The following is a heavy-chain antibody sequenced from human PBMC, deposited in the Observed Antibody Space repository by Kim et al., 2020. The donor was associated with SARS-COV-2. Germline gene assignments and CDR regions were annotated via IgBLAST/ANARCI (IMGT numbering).Heavy chain of an antibody. D-gene: IGHD3-16*02. CDR1: GYTFTSYD. CDR2: MNPNSGNT. J-gene: IGHJ4*02. V-gene: IGHV1-8*01. Sequence: ASVKVSCKASGYTFTSYDINWVRQATGQGLEWMGWMNPNSGNTGYAQRFQGRVIMTRNTSISTAYMELSILKSEDTAAYYCARVVMGRGCLWGQGTLVTV. CDR3: ARVVMGRGCL.